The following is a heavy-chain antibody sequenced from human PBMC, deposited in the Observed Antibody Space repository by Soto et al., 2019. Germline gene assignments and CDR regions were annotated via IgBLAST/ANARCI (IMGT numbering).Heavy chain of an antibody. CDR1: GGSVSSGSYY. CDR2: IYYSGST. CDR3: ARGDVLVPAAIRDVDWYFDL. V-gene: IGHV4-61*01. Sequence: QVQLQESGPGLVKPSETLSLTCTVSGGSVSSGSYYWSWIRQPPGKGLEWIGYIYYSGSTNYNPSLKSRVTISVDTSKNQFSLKLSSVTAADTAVYYCARGDVLVPAAIRDVDWYFDLWGRGTLVTVSS. D-gene: IGHD2-2*01. J-gene: IGHJ2*01.